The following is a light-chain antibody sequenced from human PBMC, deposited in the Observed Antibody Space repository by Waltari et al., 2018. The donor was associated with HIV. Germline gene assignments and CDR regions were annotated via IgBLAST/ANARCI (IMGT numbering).Light chain of an antibody. CDR3: QHRTTWPPT. V-gene: IGKV3-11*01. Sequence: EIVLTQSPAILSVSPGETATLSCRASQSVQEFLAWYQRRPGQVPRLVVYDASKRAAGVPDRFSGSGFGTDFTLTISGLEPEDVAFYYCQHRTTWPPTFGGGTRMEIE. CDR1: QSVQEF. J-gene: IGKJ4*01. CDR2: DAS.